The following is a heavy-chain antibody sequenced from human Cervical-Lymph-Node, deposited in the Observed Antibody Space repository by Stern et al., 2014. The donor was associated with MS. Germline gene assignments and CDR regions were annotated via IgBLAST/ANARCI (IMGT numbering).Heavy chain of an antibody. V-gene: IGHV4-4*02. CDR2: VFHSGDT. Sequence: QVQLQESGPTLVKPSGTLSLTCAVSGASISDSDWWSWVRQPPGKGLEWIGEVFHSGDTNYNPALKNRVTISVDKSKNLFSLKLNFVTAADTALYYCARVPRYCSGGNCYYNWFDPWGQGTLVVVSS. J-gene: IGHJ5*02. CDR3: ARVPRYCSGGNCYYNWFDP. CDR1: GASISDSDW. D-gene: IGHD2-15*01.